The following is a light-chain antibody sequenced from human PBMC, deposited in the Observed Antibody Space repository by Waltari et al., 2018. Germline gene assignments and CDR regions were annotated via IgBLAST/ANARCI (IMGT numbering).Light chain of an antibody. J-gene: IGLJ1*01. Sequence: HSALTQPASVSGSPGQSITISCTGSDNDVGRYKLVSWYQHHPGKPPKPIIYEFKTRPSGVSNRFSGSKSGNTASLTISGLQIEDEADYHCCSYAGSDTFHYVFGSGTQVTVL. CDR1: DNDVGRYKL. CDR3: CSYAGSDTFHYV. CDR2: EFK. V-gene: IGLV2-23*02.